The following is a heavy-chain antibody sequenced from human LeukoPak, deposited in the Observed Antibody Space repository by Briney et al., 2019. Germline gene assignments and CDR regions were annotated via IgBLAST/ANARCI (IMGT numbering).Heavy chain of an antibody. CDR1: GFSFSDYA. Sequence: GESLRLSCAASGFSFSDYAMYWVRLAPGKGLEWVSTIDASGGATYYADSVEGRFTISRDNSKNTFYLQMNSLRAEDTAVYYCAKGSGSGWYGWFAPWGQGTLVTVSS. CDR3: AKGSGSGWYGWFAP. CDR2: IDASGGAT. D-gene: IGHD6-19*01. V-gene: IGHV3-23*01. J-gene: IGHJ5*02.